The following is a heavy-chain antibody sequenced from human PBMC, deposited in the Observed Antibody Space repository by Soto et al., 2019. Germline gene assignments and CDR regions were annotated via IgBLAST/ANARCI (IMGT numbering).Heavy chain of an antibody. J-gene: IGHJ4*02. CDR3: ARGLITGSHYPGSWYFFDS. D-gene: IGHD1-26*01. Sequence: KGLQWIGQINHSGSASYNPSLKSRVTISVHTSNSQFSLELSSVTAADTAVYYCARGLITGSHYPGSWYFFDSWCQGTQVT. V-gene: IGHV4-34*01. CDR2: INHSGSA.